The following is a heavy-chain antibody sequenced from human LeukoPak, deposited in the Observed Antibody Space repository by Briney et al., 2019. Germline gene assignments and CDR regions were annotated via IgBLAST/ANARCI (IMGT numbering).Heavy chain of an antibody. J-gene: IGHJ4*02. CDR2: INPNSGGT. D-gene: IGHD3-10*01. CDR1: GYTFTDYY. V-gene: IGHV1-2*02. CDR3: ARERREFFDY. Sequence: ASVTDTCKASGYTFTDYYVHWVRQPPGQGLEWMGWINPNSGGTKYAQNFQGRVTMTRDTSISTAYMELSRLRSDDTAVYYCARERREFFDYWGQGTLVTVSS.